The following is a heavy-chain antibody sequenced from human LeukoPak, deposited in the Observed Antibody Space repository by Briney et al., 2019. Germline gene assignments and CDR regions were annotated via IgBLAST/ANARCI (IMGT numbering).Heavy chain of an antibody. CDR1: GFTFGSYA. V-gene: IGHV3-23*01. J-gene: IGHJ6*02. Sequence: GGSLRLSCAASGFTFGSYAMSWVRQAPGKGLEWVSAISGSGGSTYYADSVKGRFTISRDNSKNTLYLQMNSLRAEDTAVYYCAKGSCSGGSCYSIYYYGMDVWGQGTTVTVSS. CDR2: ISGSGGST. CDR3: AKGSCSGGSCYSIYYYGMDV. D-gene: IGHD2-15*01.